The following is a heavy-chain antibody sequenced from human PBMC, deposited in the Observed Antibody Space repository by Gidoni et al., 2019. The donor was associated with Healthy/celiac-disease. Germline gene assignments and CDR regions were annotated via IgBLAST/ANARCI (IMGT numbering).Heavy chain of an antibody. CDR1: GFTFSNAW. J-gene: IGHJ6*03. CDR3: TTENRIAAAGVGFYYYYYYMDV. Sequence: EVQLVESGGGLVKPGGSLRLSCAASGFTFSNAWMSWVRQAPGKGLEWVGRIKSKTDGGTTDYAAPVKGRFTISRDDSKNTLYLQMNSLKTEDTAVYYCTTENRIAAAGVGFYYYYYYMDVWGKGTTVTVSS. D-gene: IGHD6-13*01. V-gene: IGHV3-15*01. CDR2: IKSKTDGGTT.